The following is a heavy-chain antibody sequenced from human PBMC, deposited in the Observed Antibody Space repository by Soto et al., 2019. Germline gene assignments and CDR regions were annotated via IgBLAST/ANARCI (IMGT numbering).Heavy chain of an antibody. CDR1: GFTFSSYA. D-gene: IGHD2-15*01. CDR2: ISGSGGST. CDR3: ARSEYCSGGTCYSLSPYYFDY. J-gene: IGHJ4*02. Sequence: GGSLRLSCASSGFTFSSYAMSLVRQAPGKGLEWVSSISGSGGSTYYADSVKGRFTISRDNSKNTLYLQMNSLRAEDTTVYYCARSEYCSGGTCYSLSPYYFDYWGQGTLVTVS. V-gene: IGHV3-23*01.